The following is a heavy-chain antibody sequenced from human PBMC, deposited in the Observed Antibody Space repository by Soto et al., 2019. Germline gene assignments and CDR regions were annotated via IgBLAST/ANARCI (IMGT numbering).Heavy chain of an antibody. J-gene: IGHJ4*02. CDR1: XCTFNNAW. D-gene: IGHD6-19*01. CDR3: TIVTPAG. V-gene: IGHV3-15*01. CDR2: IKSKTEGGTT. Sequence: GGSLRLSYAASXCTFNNAWITWVRQAPGKGLEWVGRIKSKTEGGTTDYAAPVKGRFTLSRDDSKNTLYLQMNSLKTEDSAVYYCTIVTPAGWGQGTLVPVFS.